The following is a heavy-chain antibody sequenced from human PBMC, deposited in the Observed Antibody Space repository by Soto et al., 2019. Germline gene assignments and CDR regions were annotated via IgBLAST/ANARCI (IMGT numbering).Heavy chain of an antibody. CDR1: GGTFSSYA. J-gene: IGHJ6*02. CDR3: ARDKIVVVPAATWSSYSPDYYYYGMDV. Sequence: ASVKVSCKASGGTFSSYAISWVRQAPGQGLEWMGGIIPIFGTANYAQKFQGRVTITADKYTSTAYMELSSLRSEDTAVYYCARDKIVVVPAATWSSYSPDYYYYGMDVWGQGTTVTVSS. D-gene: IGHD2-2*01. V-gene: IGHV1-69*06. CDR2: IIPIFGTA.